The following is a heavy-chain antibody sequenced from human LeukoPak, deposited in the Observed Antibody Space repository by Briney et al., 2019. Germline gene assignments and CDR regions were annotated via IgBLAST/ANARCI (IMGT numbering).Heavy chain of an antibody. J-gene: IGHJ5*02. D-gene: IGHD3-10*01. Sequence: VESLKIYCKGSGYSFPSYWIVLVRQLPGKGLEWMGIIYPGDSDTRYSPSFQGQVTISADKSISTAYLQWSSLKASDTAMYYCARRYYGSGSYYNWFDPWGQGTLVTVSS. CDR1: GYSFPSYW. V-gene: IGHV5-51*01. CDR3: ARRYYGSGSYYNWFDP. CDR2: IYPGDSDT.